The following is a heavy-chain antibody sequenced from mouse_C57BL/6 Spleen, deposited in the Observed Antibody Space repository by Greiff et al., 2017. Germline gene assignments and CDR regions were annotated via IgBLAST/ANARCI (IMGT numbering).Heavy chain of an antibody. D-gene: IGHD2-4*01. J-gene: IGHJ3*01. CDR2: INPGSGGT. Sequence: QVQLQQSGAELVRPGTSVKVSCKASGYAFTNYLIEWVKQRPGQGLEWIGVINPGSGGTNYNEKFKGKATLTADKSSRTAYMQLSSLTSEDSAVYFCASYDYDGAYWGQRTLVTVSA. V-gene: IGHV1-54*01. CDR1: GYAFTNYL. CDR3: ASYDYDGAY.